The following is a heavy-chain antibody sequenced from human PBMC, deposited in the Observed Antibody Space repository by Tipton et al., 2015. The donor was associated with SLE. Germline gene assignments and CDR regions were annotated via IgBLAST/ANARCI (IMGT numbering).Heavy chain of an antibody. J-gene: IGHJ3*02. CDR1: GGSFSSHY. CDR2: IYYSGST. V-gene: IGHV4-59*11. CDR3: AREGSGYAPSAFDI. D-gene: IGHD5-12*01. Sequence: TLSLTCAVYGGSFSSHYWSWIRQPPGKGLEWIGYIYYSGSTNYNPSLKSRVTISVDTSKNQFSLKLSSVTAADTAVYYCAREGSGYAPSAFDIWGQGTMVTVSS.